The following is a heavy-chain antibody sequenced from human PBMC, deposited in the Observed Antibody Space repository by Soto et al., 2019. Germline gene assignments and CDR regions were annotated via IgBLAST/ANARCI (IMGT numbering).Heavy chain of an antibody. CDR2: ISYDETNK. CDR1: GFTVSAYG. Sequence: QVQLVESGGGVVQPGRSLRLSCAASGFTVSAYGMHWVRHAPGKGLDWVSVISYDETNKYYADSVKGRFTISRDHSKNTLYLQMTFLRAEDTAVYYWAKDSSGGYGEDGGQGTLVTVSS. CDR3: AKDSSGGYGED. J-gene: IGHJ4*02. D-gene: IGHD6-19*01. V-gene: IGHV3-30*18.